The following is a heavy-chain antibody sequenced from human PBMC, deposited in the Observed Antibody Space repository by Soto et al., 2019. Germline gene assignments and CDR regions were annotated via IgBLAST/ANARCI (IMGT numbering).Heavy chain of an antibody. J-gene: IGHJ4*02. D-gene: IGHD1-1*01. CDR1: GFTFSSYA. Sequence: EVQLLESGGGLVQPGGSLRLSCAASGFTFSSYAMSWARQAPGKGLEWVSAISGSGGSTYYADSVKGRFTISRDNSKNTLYLQMNSLRAEDTAVYYCAKDLAGTTLGFDYWGQRTLVTVSS. CDR2: ISGSGGST. CDR3: AKDLAGTTLGFDY. V-gene: IGHV3-23*01.